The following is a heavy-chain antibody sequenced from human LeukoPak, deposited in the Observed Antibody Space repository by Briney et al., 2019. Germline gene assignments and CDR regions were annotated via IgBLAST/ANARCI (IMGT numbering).Heavy chain of an antibody. CDR3: AKSGLNRFDY. Sequence: SETLSLTCTVSSGSISSGSYYWSWIRQPAGKGLEWIGRIYTSGSTNYNPSLKSRVTISVDTSKNQFSLKLSSVTAADTAVYYCAKSGLNRFDYWGQGTLVTVSS. J-gene: IGHJ4*02. CDR2: IYTSGST. V-gene: IGHV4-61*02. CDR1: SGSISSGSYY. D-gene: IGHD2-15*01.